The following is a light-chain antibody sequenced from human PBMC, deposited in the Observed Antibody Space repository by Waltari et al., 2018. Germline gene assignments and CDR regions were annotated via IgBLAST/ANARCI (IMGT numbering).Light chain of an antibody. CDR1: QRPLHSDGKTY. CDR2: EVS. CDR3: MQTIQLPRT. Sequence: ITQTPLPLSVPPGQPAFISCKSSQRPLHSDGKTYLYWYLQKSGQPPQLLIYEVSNRFSGVPDRFNGSGSGTDFTLKISRVEAEDVGVYYCMQTIQLPRTFDQGTKVEIK. V-gene: IGKV2D-29*01. J-gene: IGKJ1*01.